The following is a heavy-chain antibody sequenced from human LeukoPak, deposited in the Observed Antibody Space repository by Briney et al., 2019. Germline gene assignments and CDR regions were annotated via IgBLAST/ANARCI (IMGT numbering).Heavy chain of an antibody. V-gene: IGHV3-7*01. CDR1: GITFSRFW. D-gene: IGHD2-2*01. J-gene: IGHJ4*02. CDR3: ARVRAGHQFDY. CDR2: IDQDGSEK. Sequence: GGSLRLSCAASGITFSRFWMSWVRQAPGKGLQWVANIDQDGSEKHYVDSVKGRFTISGDNPEKTLYLQMNSLRAEDTAVYYCARVRAGHQFDYWGQGSLVTVSS.